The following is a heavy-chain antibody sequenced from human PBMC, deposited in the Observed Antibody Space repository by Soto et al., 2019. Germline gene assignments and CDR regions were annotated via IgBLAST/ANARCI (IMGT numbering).Heavy chain of an antibody. J-gene: IGHJ6*02. V-gene: IGHV1-18*01. D-gene: IGHD3-9*01. Sequence: QVQLVQSGAEVKKPGASVKVSCKASGYTFTSYGISWVRQAPGQGLEWMGWISAYNGNTNYAQKLQGRVTMTTDTSTSTAYMELRSLRSDDTAVYYCARGPYYDILTCYHYYSCGMDVWGQGTTVTVSS. CDR1: GYTFTSYG. CDR3: ARGPYYDILTCYHYYSCGMDV. CDR2: ISAYNGNT.